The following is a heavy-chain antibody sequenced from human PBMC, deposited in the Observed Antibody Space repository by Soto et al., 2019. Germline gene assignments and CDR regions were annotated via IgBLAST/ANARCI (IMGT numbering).Heavy chain of an antibody. CDR2: IYSGGST. V-gene: IGHV3-53*01. CDR3: ARDIRGWQWLANYYGMDV. J-gene: IGHJ6*02. Sequence: PGGSLRLSCAASGFTVSSNYMSWVRQAPGKGLEWVSVIYSGGSTYYADSVKGRFTISRDNSKNTLYLQMNSLRAEDTAVYYCARDIRGWQWLANYYGMDVWGQGTTVTVSS. CDR1: GFTVSSNY. D-gene: IGHD6-19*01.